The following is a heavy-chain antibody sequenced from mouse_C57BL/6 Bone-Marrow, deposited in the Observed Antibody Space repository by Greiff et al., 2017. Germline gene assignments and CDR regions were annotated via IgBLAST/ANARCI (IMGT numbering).Heavy chain of an antibody. Sequence: QVQLQQSGAELARPGASVKMSCKASGYTFTSYTMHWVKQRPGQGLEWIGYINPSSGYTKYNQKFKDKATLTADKSSSTAYMQLSSLTSQDSAVYYCAREPHYYGYWYFDVWGTGTTVTVSS. J-gene: IGHJ1*03. CDR1: GYTFTSYT. CDR2: INPSSGYT. D-gene: IGHD2-1*01. V-gene: IGHV1-4*01. CDR3: AREPHYYGYWYFDV.